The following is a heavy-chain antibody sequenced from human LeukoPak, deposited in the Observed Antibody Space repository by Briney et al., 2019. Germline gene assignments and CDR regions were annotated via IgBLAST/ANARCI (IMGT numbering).Heavy chain of an antibody. CDR3: AKKKAGNGDRFDS. CDR2: ISYDGSNK. Sequence: GGSLRLSCAASGFTFSSYGMHWVRQAPGKGLEWVAVISYDGSNKYYADSVKGRLTISRDNSKNTLYLQMNTLRAEDTAIYYCAKKKAGNGDRFDSWGQGTLVTVSS. CDR1: GFTFSSYG. J-gene: IGHJ4*02. D-gene: IGHD2-8*01. V-gene: IGHV3-30*18.